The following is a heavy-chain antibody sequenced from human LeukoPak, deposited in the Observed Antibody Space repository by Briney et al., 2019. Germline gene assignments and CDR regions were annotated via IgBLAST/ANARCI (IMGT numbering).Heavy chain of an antibody. CDR3: ARNYGDYGYY. CDR1: GDSISSDGYC. J-gene: IGHJ4*02. V-gene: IGHV4-31*03. CDR2: IYYSGST. Sequence: PSQTLSLTCSVSGDSISSDGYCWSWIRQHPGKGLEWIGYIYYSGSTYYNPSLKSRVTISADTPKNQFSLNLSSVTAADTAVYYCARNYGDYGYYWGQGTLVTVSS. D-gene: IGHD4/OR15-4a*01.